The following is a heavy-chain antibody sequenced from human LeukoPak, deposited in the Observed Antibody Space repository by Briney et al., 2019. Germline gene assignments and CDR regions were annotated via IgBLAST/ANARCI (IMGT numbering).Heavy chain of an antibody. CDR1: GYTFTSYY. V-gene: IGHV1-2*02. CDR3: ARDLSGGALGAFDI. J-gene: IGHJ3*02. Sequence: ASVKVSCKASGYTFTSYYVHWVRQAPGQGLEWMGWINPNSGGTSFALNFQGRVTLTRDTSISTVYMELSRLRSDDTAVYYCARDLSGGALGAFDIWGQGTMVTVSS. D-gene: IGHD2-15*01. CDR2: INPNSGGT.